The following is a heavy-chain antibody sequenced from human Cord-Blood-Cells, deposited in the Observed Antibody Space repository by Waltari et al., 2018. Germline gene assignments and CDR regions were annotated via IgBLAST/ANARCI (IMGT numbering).Heavy chain of an antibody. CDR2: INAGNGNT. V-gene: IGHV1-3*01. Sequence: QVQLVQSGAEVKKPGASVKVSCKASGYTFTSYAMHWVRQAPGQRLEWMGWINAGNGNTKYSQKFQGRVTITRDTSAGTAYMELSSLRSEDTAVYYWARDLRFLEWLVDYYYYGMDVWGQGTTVTVSS. CDR1: GYTFTSYA. D-gene: IGHD3-3*01. J-gene: IGHJ6*02. CDR3: ARDLRFLEWLVDYYYYGMDV.